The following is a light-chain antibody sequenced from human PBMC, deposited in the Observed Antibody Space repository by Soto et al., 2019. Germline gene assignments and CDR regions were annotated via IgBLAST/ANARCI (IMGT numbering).Light chain of an antibody. CDR1: ESVSSPY. V-gene: IGKV3-20*01. CDR3: QQFGSSWT. CDR2: GAS. J-gene: IGKJ1*01. Sequence: EIVLTQSPGTLSLSPGERATLSCRASESVSSPYLAWYQQKPGQAPRLLIHGASSRATGIPDRFSGSGSGADITLTISSLEPEDFAVYYGQQFGSSWTFGQGTKVEIK.